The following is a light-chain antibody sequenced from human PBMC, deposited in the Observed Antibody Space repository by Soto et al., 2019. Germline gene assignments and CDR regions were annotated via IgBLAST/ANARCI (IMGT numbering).Light chain of an antibody. J-gene: IGLJ1*01. CDR1: RRYVGAYNL. CDR2: EVN. V-gene: IGLV2-23*02. Sequence: GLARPASVSGAPRQFLTLPCPGTRRYVGAYNLVSWYQQHPGKAPKLIICEVNTRPSGISNRFSGSKSGDTASLTISGLQAEDEADYFCCSYAGTVAYVFGTGTKVTVL. CDR3: CSYAGTVAYV.